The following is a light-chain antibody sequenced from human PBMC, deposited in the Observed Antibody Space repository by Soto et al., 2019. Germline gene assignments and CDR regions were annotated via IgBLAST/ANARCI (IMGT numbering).Light chain of an antibody. CDR2: DAS. J-gene: IGKJ3*01. CDR3: QQRSNWHPEFT. CDR1: QSVSSY. V-gene: IGKV3-11*01. Sequence: EIVLTQSPATLSLSPGESATLSCRASQSVSSYLAWYQQKPGHAPRLLIYDASNRATGIPARFSGSGSVTDFTLTISSLEPEDFAVYYCQQRSNWHPEFTFSPGTKVDI.